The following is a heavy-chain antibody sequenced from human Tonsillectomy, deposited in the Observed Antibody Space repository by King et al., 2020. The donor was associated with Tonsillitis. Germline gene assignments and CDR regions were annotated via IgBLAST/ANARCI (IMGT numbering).Heavy chain of an antibody. CDR2: ISYDGSNK. J-gene: IGHJ4*02. D-gene: IGHD3-22*01. V-gene: IGHV3-30*18. Sequence: VQLVESGGGVVQPGRSLRLSCAASGFTFSSYDMHWVRQAPGKGLEWVTVISYDGSNKYYADSVKGRFTISRDNSKNTLYLQMHSLRAEDTAVYYCAKVLYYYDSSGYFDYWGQGTLVTVSS. CDR3: AKVLYYYDSSGYFDY. CDR1: GFTFSSYD.